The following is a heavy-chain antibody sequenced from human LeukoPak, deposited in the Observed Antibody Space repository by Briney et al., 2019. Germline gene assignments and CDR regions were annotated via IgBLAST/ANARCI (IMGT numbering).Heavy chain of an antibody. V-gene: IGHV3-23*01. D-gene: IGHD5-18*01. CDR2: INTSGGTT. CDR3: AKDPPTVMANAFHI. Sequence: GGSLRLSCTASGFTFSSYGMSWVRQAPGKGLEWVSGINTSGGTTYYADSVKGRFTISRDNSKNTLYLQMNSLRADDTAAYYCAKDPPTVMANAFHIWGQGTMVTVSS. CDR1: GFTFSSYG. J-gene: IGHJ3*02.